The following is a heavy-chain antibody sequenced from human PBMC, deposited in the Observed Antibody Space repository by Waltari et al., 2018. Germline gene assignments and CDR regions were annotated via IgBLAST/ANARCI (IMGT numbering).Heavy chain of an antibody. CDR1: GFTFSDYW. V-gene: IGHV3-7*01. D-gene: IGHD2-21*01. J-gene: IGHJ4*02. CDR3: ARDRGYCGGDCYKNLDS. Sequence: EVQLVESGGGLVQPGGSLRLSCAAFGFTFSDYWMTWVRQAPGKGLWWVANIKKDGGEKYYVDSVKGRFTVSRDNAKNSLYLQMSSLRAEDTAVYYCARDRGYCGGDCYKNLDSWGQGTLVAVSS. CDR2: IKKDGGEK.